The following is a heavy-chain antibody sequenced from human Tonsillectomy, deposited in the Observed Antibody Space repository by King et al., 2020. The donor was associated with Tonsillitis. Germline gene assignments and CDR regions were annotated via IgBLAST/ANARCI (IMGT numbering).Heavy chain of an antibody. J-gene: IGHJ4*02. CDR1: GFTFSSCA. V-gene: IGHV3-23*04. Sequence: VQLVESGGGLVQPGGSLRLSCAASGFTFSSCAMTWVRQAPGMRLEGVSAISGSAGGPYHADSVKGRFTISRDNSKNTLYLQMNSLRAEDTAVYYCAKGWVEMDAWGQGTLVTVSS. D-gene: IGHD5-24*01. CDR2: ISGSAGGP. CDR3: AKGWVEMDA.